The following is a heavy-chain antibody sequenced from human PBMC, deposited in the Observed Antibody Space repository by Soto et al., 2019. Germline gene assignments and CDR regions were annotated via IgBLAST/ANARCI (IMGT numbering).Heavy chain of an antibody. CDR3: ASLYGSGSYFGYYYGMDV. V-gene: IGHV3-11*01. CDR2: IRSSGSTI. J-gene: IGHJ6*02. Sequence: QVQLVESGGGLVKPGGSLRLSCAASGFTFSDYYMSWIRQAPGKGLEWVSYIRSSGSTIYYADSGQGRFTISRDNAKNALYLQMNSLRAEDTAVYYCASLYGSGSYFGYYYGMDVWGQGTTVTVSS. CDR1: GFTFSDYY. D-gene: IGHD3-10*01.